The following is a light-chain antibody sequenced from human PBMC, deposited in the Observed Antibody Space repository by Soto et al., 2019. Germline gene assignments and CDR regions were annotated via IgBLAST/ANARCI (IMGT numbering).Light chain of an antibody. CDR2: GAS. J-gene: IGKJ2*01. CDR1: HNIGSW. CDR3: QQYDSYPYT. Sequence: DIQMTQSPSTLSASVGDRVTITCRASHNIGSWLAWYQQKPGKAPNLLIYGASSLQSGVPSRFSGSGFGTEFTRTIRSLQPDDFATYHCQQYDSYPYTFGQGTKLEIK. V-gene: IGKV1-5*01.